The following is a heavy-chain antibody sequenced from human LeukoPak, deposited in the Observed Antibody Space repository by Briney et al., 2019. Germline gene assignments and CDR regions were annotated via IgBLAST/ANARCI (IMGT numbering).Heavy chain of an antibody. D-gene: IGHD6-19*01. Sequence: ASVKVSCKASGYTFTDYYMHWVRQAPGQGLEWMGWINPSSGGTNYAQKFQGRVTVTRDTSINTAYMELSRLRSDDTAVYYCAKVGALAGIGWGDFDYWGQGTLVTVSS. CDR2: INPSSGGT. V-gene: IGHV1-2*02. J-gene: IGHJ4*02. CDR3: AKVGALAGIGWGDFDY. CDR1: GYTFTDYY.